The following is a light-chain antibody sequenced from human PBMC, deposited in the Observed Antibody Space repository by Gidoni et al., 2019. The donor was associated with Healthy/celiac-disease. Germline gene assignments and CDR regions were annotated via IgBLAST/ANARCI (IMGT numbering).Light chain of an antibody. CDR3: SSYTSSSTLAV. J-gene: IGLJ1*01. CDR2: DVS. Sequence: QSALTKPASVSGSPGQSITISCTGTSSYVGAYHYVSWYQQHPGTAPKLMIYDVSNRPSGVSNRFSGSKSGNTASLTISGLQAEDEADYYCSSYTSSSTLAVFGTGTKVTVL. V-gene: IGLV2-14*03. CDR1: SSYVGAYHY.